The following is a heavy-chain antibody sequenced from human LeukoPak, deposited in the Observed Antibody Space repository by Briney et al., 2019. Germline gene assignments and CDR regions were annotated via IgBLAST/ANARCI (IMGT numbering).Heavy chain of an antibody. Sequence: GSLRLSCAASGFTFSSYGMHWVRQAPGKGLEWVAVISYDGSNKYYADSVKGRFTISRDNSKNTLYLQMNSLRAEDTAVYYCAKGMGDYYYYMDVWGKGTTVTVSS. J-gene: IGHJ6*03. V-gene: IGHV3-30*18. D-gene: IGHD3-16*01. CDR2: ISYDGSNK. CDR3: AKGMGDYYYYMDV. CDR1: GFTFSSYG.